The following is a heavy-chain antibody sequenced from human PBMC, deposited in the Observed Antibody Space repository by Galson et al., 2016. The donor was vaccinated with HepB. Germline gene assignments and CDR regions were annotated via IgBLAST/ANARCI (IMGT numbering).Heavy chain of an antibody. CDR2: IIPIFGSA. Sequence: SVKVSCKGSGGTFNNYTISWVRQAPGQGLEWMGGIIPIFGSADYAQKFLGRVSITADESTFTAYMFLTSLRSDDTAVYYCARGFVGFGPNYYDMDVWGQGPTVTVSS. D-gene: IGHD3/OR15-3a*01. J-gene: IGHJ6*02. CDR3: ARGFVGFGPNYYDMDV. CDR1: GGTFNNYT. V-gene: IGHV1-69*13.